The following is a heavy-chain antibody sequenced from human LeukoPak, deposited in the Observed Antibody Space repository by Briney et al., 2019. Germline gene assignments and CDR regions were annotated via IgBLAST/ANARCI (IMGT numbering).Heavy chain of an antibody. CDR3: ARGRSTRGITMVRGVMGYYMDV. D-gene: IGHD3-10*01. CDR1: GGSFSGYY. Sequence: SETLSLTCAVYGGSFSGYYWSWIRQPPGKGLEWIGEINHSGSTNYNPSLKSRVTMSVDTSKNQFSLKLSSVTAADTAVYYCARGRSTRGITMVRGVMGYYMDVWGKGTTVTISS. V-gene: IGHV4-34*01. CDR2: INHSGST. J-gene: IGHJ6*03.